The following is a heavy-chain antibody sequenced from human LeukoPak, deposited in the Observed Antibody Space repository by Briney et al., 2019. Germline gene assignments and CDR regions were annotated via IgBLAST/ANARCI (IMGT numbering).Heavy chain of an antibody. CDR1: GYTFTSYY. Sequence: GASVTLSCKASGYTFTSYYMHWVRQAPGQGLEWMGIINPSSGSTTYAQKFKGRVTMSRDTSTSTVYMELSSLTSDDTAVYYCARETLRDDYNSGYFDYWGQGTLVTVSS. J-gene: IGHJ4*02. CDR2: INPSSGST. D-gene: IGHD5-24*01. CDR3: ARETLRDDYNSGYFDY. V-gene: IGHV1-46*01.